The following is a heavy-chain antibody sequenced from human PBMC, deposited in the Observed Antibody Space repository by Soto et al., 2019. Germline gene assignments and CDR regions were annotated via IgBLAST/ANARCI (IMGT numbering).Heavy chain of an antibody. CDR2: ISSSSSTI. D-gene: IGHD3-22*01. Sequence: GGSLRLSCAASGFTFSSYSMNWVRQAPGKGLEWVSYISSSSSTIYYADSVKGRFTISRDNAKNSLYLQMNSLRDEDTAVYYCARDPPPRTMIVVPRVYGMDVWGQGTTVTVSS. J-gene: IGHJ6*02. V-gene: IGHV3-48*02. CDR3: ARDPPPRTMIVVPRVYGMDV. CDR1: GFTFSSYS.